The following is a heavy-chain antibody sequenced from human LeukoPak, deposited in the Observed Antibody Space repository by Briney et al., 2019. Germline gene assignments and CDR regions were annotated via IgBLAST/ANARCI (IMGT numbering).Heavy chain of an antibody. V-gene: IGHV1-18*01. Sequence: ASVKVSCKASGYTFTSYGISWVLQAPGQGLEWMGWISAYNGNTNYAQKLQGRVTMTTDTSTSTAYMELRSLRSEDTAVYYCASPYGSGRDSAASYYFDYWGQGTLVTVSS. D-gene: IGHD3-10*01. CDR2: ISAYNGNT. CDR3: ASPYGSGRDSAASYYFDY. J-gene: IGHJ4*02. CDR1: GYTFTSYG.